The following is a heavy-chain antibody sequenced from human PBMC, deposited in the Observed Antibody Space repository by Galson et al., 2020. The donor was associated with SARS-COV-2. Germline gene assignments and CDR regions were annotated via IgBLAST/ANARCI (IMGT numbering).Heavy chain of an antibody. J-gene: IGHJ4*02. V-gene: IGHV1-46*01. CDR2: INPSGGST. D-gene: IGHD3-22*01. CDR1: GYTFTSYY. CDR3: ARDKPGRDGVWLGFLR. Sequence: ASVKVSCKASGYTFTSYYMHWVRQAPGQGLEWMGIINPSGGSTSYAQKFQGRVTMTRDTSTSTVYMELSSLRSEDTAVYYCARDKPGRDGVWLGFLRWGQGTLVTVSS.